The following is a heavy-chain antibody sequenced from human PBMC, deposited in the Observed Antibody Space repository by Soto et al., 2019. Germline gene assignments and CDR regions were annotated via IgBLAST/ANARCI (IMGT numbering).Heavy chain of an antibody. J-gene: IGHJ3*02. CDR1: GFTFSSYG. V-gene: IGHV3-30*18. Sequence: AGGSLRLSCAASGFTFSSYGMHWVRQAPGKGLEWVAVISYDGSNKYYADSVKGRFTISRDNSKNTLYLQMNSLRAEDTAVYYCAKFPKVADAFDIWGQGTMVTVSS. CDR3: AKFPKVADAFDI. CDR2: ISYDGSNK. D-gene: IGHD2-15*01.